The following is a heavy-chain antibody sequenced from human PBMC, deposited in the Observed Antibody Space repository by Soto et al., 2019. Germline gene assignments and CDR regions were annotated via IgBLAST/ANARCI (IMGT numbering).Heavy chain of an antibody. CDR3: ARAFGARYSSSSNNWFDP. CDR1: GYTFTGYY. J-gene: IGHJ5*02. Sequence: ASVKVSCNASGYTFTGYYMHWVRQAPGQGLEWMGWINPNSGGTNYAQKFQGRVTMTRDTSISTAYMELSRLRSDDTAVYYCARAFGARYSSSSNNWFDPWGQGTLVTVSS. D-gene: IGHD6-6*01. V-gene: IGHV1-2*02. CDR2: INPNSGGT.